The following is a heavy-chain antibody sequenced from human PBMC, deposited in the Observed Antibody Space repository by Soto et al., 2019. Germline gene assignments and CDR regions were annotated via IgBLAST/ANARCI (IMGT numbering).Heavy chain of an antibody. CDR3: ARGPIGGS. CDR1: GGSVSSGSYY. V-gene: IGHV4-61*01. CDR2: IYYSGST. D-gene: IGHD3-16*01. Sequence: QVQLQESGPGLVKPSETLSLTCTVSGGSVSSGSYYWSWIRQPPGKGLEWIGYIYYSGSTNYTPSPKSRITISVDTSKNQFSLKLSTVTAADTAVYYCARGPIGGSWGQGTLVTVSS. J-gene: IGHJ5*02.